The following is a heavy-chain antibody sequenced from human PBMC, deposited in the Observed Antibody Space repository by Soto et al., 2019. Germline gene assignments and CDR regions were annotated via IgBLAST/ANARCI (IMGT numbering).Heavy chain of an antibody. V-gene: IGHV3-30-3*01. CDR1: GFTFSSYA. CDR2: ISYDGSNK. Sequence: GGSLRLSCAASGFTFSSYAMHWVRQAPGKGLEWVAVISYDGSNKYYADSVKGRFTISRDNSKNTLYLQMNSLRAEDTAVYYCASILRGVIIIDYWGQGTLVTVSS. J-gene: IGHJ4*02. CDR3: ASILRGVIIIDY. D-gene: IGHD3-10*01.